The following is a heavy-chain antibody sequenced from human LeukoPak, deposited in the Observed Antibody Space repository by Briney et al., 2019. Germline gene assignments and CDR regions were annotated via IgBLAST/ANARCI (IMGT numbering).Heavy chain of an antibody. D-gene: IGHD2-8*01. CDR1: GFTFSSCG. CDR3: ARDSGLIGYFGY. CDR2: IWYDGSNK. V-gene: IGHV3-33*01. J-gene: IGHJ4*02. Sequence: GGSLRLSCAASGFTFSSCGMHWVRQAPGKGLEWVAVIWYDGSNKYYADSVKGRFTISRDNSKNTLYLQMNSLRAEDTAVYYCARDSGLIGYFGYWGQGTLVTVSS.